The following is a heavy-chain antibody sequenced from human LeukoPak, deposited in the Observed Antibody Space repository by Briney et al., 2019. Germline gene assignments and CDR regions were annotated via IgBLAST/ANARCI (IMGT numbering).Heavy chain of an antibody. D-gene: IGHD4-11*01. Sequence: GGSLRLSCAASGFTFDDYPMHWVRQAPGKGLEWVSLISWDGGSTYYADSVKGRFTISRDNSKNSLYLQMNSLRTEDTALYYCAKAPYDYSNHYMDVWGKGTTVTVSS. CDR2: ISWDGGST. V-gene: IGHV3-43*01. CDR3: AKAPYDYSNHYMDV. J-gene: IGHJ6*03. CDR1: GFTFDDYP.